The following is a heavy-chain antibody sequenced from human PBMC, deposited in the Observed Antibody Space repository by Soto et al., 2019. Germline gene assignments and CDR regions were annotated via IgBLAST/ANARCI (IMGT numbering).Heavy chain of an antibody. CDR1: GGTFSSYA. D-gene: IGHD4-4*01. CDR2: IIPIFGTA. V-gene: IGHV1-69*01. Sequence: QVQLVQSGAEVKKPGSSVKVSCKASGGTFSSYAISWVRQAPGQGLEWMGGIIPIFGTANYAQMFQGRVTITADESTSTAYMELSSLRSEDTAVYYGARVRTVTTLGAFDIWGQGTMVTVSS. CDR3: ARVRTVTTLGAFDI. J-gene: IGHJ3*02.